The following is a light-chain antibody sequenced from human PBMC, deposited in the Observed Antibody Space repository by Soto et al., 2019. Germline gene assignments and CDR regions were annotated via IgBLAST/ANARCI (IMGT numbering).Light chain of an antibody. V-gene: IGLV2-14*01. J-gene: IGLJ1*01. CDR2: DVS. CDR3: SSYTSSSTGA. Sequence: QSALTQPASVSGAPGQSITISCTGTSSDVGHYNYVSWYQQHPGKAPKLMIYDVSNRPSGVSNRFSGSKSGNTASLTISGLQAEDEADYYCSSYTSSSTGAFGTGTKLTVL. CDR1: SSDVGHYNY.